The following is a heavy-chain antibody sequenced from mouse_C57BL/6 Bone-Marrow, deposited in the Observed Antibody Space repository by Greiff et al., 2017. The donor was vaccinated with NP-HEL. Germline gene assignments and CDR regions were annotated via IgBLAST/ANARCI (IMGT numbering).Heavy chain of an antibody. CDR1: GYTFTDYY. V-gene: IGHV1-26*01. D-gene: IGHD1-1*01. CDR2: INPNNGGT. J-gene: IGHJ2*01. Sequence: EVQLHQSGPELVKPGASVKISCKASGYTFTDYYMNWVKQSHGKSLEWIGDINPNNGGTSYNQKFKGKATLTVDTSSSTAYMELRSLTSEDSAVYYCARRLRYPWGQGTTLTVSS. CDR3: ARRLRYP.